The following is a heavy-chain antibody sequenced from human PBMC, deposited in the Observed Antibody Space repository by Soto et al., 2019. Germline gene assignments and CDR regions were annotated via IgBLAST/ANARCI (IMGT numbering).Heavy chain of an antibody. Sequence: ASVKVSCKASGYTFTSYGISWVRQAPGQGLEWMGWISAYNGNTNYAQKLQGRVTMTTDTSTSTAYMELRSLRSDDTAVHYCARDGGGFMVQSHIAVRPYYYYGMDVWGQGTTVTVSS. CDR1: GYTFTSYG. D-gene: IGHD3-10*01. J-gene: IGHJ6*02. CDR3: ARDGGGFMVQSHIAVRPYYYYGMDV. CDR2: ISAYNGNT. V-gene: IGHV1-18*01.